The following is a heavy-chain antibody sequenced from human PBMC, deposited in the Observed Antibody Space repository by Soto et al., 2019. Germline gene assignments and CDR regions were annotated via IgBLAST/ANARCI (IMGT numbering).Heavy chain of an antibody. V-gene: IGHV1-69*13. CDR2: IIPIFGTA. CDR1: GGTFSSYA. Sequence: ASVKVSCKASGGTFSSYAISWVRQAPGQGLEWMGGIIPIFGTANYAQKFQGRVTITADESTSTAYMELSSLRSEDTAVYYCEIVVVADTGGVYWGQGTLVTVSS. CDR3: EIVVVADTGGVY. J-gene: IGHJ4*02. D-gene: IGHD2-15*01.